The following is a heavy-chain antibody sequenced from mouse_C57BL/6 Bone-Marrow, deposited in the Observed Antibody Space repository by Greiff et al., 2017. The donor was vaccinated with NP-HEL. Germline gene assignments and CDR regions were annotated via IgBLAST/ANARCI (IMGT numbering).Heavy chain of an antibody. Sequence: EVQVVESGGGLVQPGESLKLSCESNEYEFPSHDMSWVRKTPEKRLELVAAINSDGGSPYYPDTMERRFIISRDNTKKTLYLQMSSLRSEDTALYYCARRGGYPYWYFDVWGTGTTVTVSS. D-gene: IGHD2-2*01. CDR3: ARRGGYPYWYFDV. J-gene: IGHJ1*03. V-gene: IGHV5-2*01. CDR2: INSDGGSP. CDR1: EYEFPSHD.